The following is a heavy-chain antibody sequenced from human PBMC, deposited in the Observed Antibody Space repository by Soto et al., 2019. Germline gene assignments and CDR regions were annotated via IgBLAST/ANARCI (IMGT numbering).Heavy chain of an antibody. J-gene: IGHJ5*01. CDR2: VNPDGSET. CDR1: CLKKKRYW. V-gene: IGHV3-7*05. Sequence: EMRLVESGGDLVQPGESLTISYAVFCLKKKRYWMTWVRQAPGKGLEWVGNVNPDGSETDFADFVRGRFTISRDNAKNSLYLQMNSLRVDDTAVYFCARGKGWVDSWGQGTLVTVSS. CDR3: ARGKGWVDS.